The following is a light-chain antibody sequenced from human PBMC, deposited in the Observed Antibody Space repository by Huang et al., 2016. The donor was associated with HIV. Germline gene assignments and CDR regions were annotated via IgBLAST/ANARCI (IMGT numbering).Light chain of an antibody. CDR3: QQTYITPYT. V-gene: IGKV1-39*01. J-gene: IGKJ2*01. CDR2: AAS. CDR1: RSISSY. Sequence: GDRVTFTCRASRSISSYLNWYQQKPGKAPELLIYAASNLQSGAPSRFSGSGSGTDFTLTIVSLQPADFATYYCQQTYITPYTFGQGTKLEIK.